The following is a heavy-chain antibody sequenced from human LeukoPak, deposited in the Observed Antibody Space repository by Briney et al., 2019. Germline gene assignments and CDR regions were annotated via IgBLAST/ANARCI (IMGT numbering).Heavy chain of an antibody. D-gene: IGHD3-10*01. Sequence: SETLSLTCAVYGGSFSGYYWSWIRQPPGKGLEWIGEINHSGSTNYNPSLKSRVTISVDTSKNQFSLKLSSVTAADTAVYYCARGRGTMVRGIPLRWFDPWGQGTLDTVSS. CDR2: INHSGST. CDR1: GGSFSGYY. V-gene: IGHV4-34*01. CDR3: ARGRGTMVRGIPLRWFDP. J-gene: IGHJ5*02.